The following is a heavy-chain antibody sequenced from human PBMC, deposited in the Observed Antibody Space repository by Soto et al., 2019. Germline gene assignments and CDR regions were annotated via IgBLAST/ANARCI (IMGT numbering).Heavy chain of an antibody. Sequence: PGGSLRLSCAASGFTFTTYSMNWVRQAPGKGLEWVAYVSTGSSHIYYADSVKGRFTISRDNAENSLFLQMNNLRVEDTAVYYCTRDRYGERYFDYWCQGTLVTVSS. CDR3: TRDRYGERYFDY. J-gene: IGHJ4*02. D-gene: IGHD4-17*01. CDR2: VSTGSSHI. CDR1: GFTFTTYS. V-gene: IGHV3-21*01.